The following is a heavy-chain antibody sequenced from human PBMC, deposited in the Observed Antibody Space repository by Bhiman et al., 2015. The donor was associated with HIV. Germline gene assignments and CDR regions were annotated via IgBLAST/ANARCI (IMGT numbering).Heavy chain of an antibody. CDR1: GFTFSSYG. J-gene: IGHJ4*02. Sequence: QVHLVESGGGVVQPGRSLRLSCEASGFTFSSYGMHWARQAPGKGLEWVAVIWYDGSQKFYADSVKGRFIISRDNLKSTLYLEMNSLRADDTALYYCARETTYLPYYFNYWGQGTLVTVSS. CDR2: IWYDGSQK. V-gene: IGHV3-33*01. D-gene: IGHD1-1*01. CDR3: ARETTYLPYYFNY.